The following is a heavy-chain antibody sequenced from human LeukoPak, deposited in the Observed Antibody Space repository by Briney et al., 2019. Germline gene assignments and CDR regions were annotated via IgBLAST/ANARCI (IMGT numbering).Heavy chain of an antibody. J-gene: IGHJ4*02. V-gene: IGHV1-8*03. D-gene: IGHD4-23*01. CDR1: GCTFTSYD. CDR2: MNPNSGNT. Sequence: ASVKVSCKASGCTFTSYDINWVRQATGQGLEWMGWMNPNSGNTGYAQKFQGRVTITRNTSISTAYMELSSLRSEDTAMYYCARVSRGNSVGGDYWGQGTLVTVSS. CDR3: ARVSRGNSVGGDY.